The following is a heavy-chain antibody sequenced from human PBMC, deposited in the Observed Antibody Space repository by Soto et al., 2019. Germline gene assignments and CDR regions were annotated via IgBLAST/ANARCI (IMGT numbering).Heavy chain of an antibody. CDR3: ARDLEVPMRPDFWSGYSRGYYYGMDV. V-gene: IGHV3-53*01. CDR2: IYSGGST. J-gene: IGHJ6*02. D-gene: IGHD3-3*01. Sequence: GGSLRLSCAASGFTVSSNYMSWVRQAPGKGLEWVSVIYSGGSTYYADSVKGRFTISRDNSKNTLYLQMNSLRAKDTAVYYCARDLEVPMRPDFWSGYSRGYYYGMDVWGQGTTVTVSS. CDR1: GFTVSSNY.